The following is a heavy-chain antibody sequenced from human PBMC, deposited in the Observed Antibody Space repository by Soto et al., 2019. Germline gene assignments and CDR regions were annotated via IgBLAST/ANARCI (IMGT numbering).Heavy chain of an antibody. CDR2: ISGDAGST. D-gene: IGHD4-17*01. V-gene: IGHV3-23*01. Sequence: EVQLLESGGGLVQPGGSLRLSCAASGFSFSDYAMSWVRQAPGRGLEWVSIISGDAGSTKYADSVKDRFTISRVNSKNTVYLQMNSLRAEDTAVYYCAKRVYGDYVWFDYWGQGTLVTVSS. CDR1: GFSFSDYA. J-gene: IGHJ4*02. CDR3: AKRVYGDYVWFDY.